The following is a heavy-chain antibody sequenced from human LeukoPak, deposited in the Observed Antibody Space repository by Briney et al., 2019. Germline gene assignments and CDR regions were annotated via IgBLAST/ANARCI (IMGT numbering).Heavy chain of an antibody. Sequence: GRSLRLSCVASGFTFSAFALHWVRQAPGKGLEWVAAISFDENKVFYAGSVTGRFTISRDNSKNTLYLQMNSLRAEDTAVYYCASSIYDYVWGAHYYYYGMDVWGQGTTVTVSS. D-gene: IGHD3-16*01. CDR1: GFTFSAFA. V-gene: IGHV3-30-3*01. CDR2: ISFDENKV. J-gene: IGHJ6*02. CDR3: ASSIYDYVWGAHYYYYGMDV.